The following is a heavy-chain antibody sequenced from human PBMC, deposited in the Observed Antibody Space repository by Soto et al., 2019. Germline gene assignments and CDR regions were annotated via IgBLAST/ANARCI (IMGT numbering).Heavy chain of an antibody. CDR3: AQVLTGSYSDVEY. CDR1: GFTFRSYA. D-gene: IGHD3-9*01. J-gene: IGHJ4*02. V-gene: IGHV3-23*01. Sequence: EVQLLESGGGLVQPGGSLRSYCAASGFTFRSYAMIWVRQAPGKGLEWVSGVGGSGEYTYYADSVKVRFTISRDNSKNTVYLQISSLRAEDTAVYYCAQVLTGSYSDVEYRGQGTLVTVS. CDR2: VGGSGEYT.